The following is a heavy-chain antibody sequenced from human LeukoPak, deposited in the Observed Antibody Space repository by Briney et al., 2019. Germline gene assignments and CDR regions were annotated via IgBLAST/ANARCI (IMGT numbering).Heavy chain of an antibody. V-gene: IGHV3-48*01. Sequence: GGSLRLSCAASGFTFSSYSMNWVRQAPGKGVEWVSYISSSSSTIYYADSVKGRFTISRDNARKSLYLQMNSLRADDTAVYYCARDPLRLGELSFVYWGQGTLVTVSS. CDR2: ISSSSSTI. J-gene: IGHJ4*02. CDR3: ARDPLRLGELSFVY. CDR1: GFTFSSYS. D-gene: IGHD3-16*02.